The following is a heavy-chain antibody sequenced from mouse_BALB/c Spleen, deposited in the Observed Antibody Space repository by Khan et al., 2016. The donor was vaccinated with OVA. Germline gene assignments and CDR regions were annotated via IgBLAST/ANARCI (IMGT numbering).Heavy chain of an antibody. Sequence: EVQLQESGPGLVKPSQSLSLTCTVTGYSITSDSAWNWIRQFPGNKLEWMGYIDYSGRANYNPSLKSRISITRDTSKNQFFLQLNSVTTEDTATYYCARGIRCFDYWGKGTTLTVSS. CDR2: IDYSGRA. D-gene: IGHD2-12*01. CDR1: GYSITSDSA. J-gene: IGHJ2*01. CDR3: ARGIRCFDY. V-gene: IGHV3-2*02.